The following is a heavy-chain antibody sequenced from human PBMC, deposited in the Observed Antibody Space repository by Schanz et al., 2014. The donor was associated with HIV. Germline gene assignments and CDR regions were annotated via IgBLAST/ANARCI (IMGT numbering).Heavy chain of an antibody. CDR3: ASGRFDTVIWWGDAFLI. Sequence: QVQLVQSGAEVKKPGASVKVSCKASGYTFTSYYMHWVRQAPGQGLEWMGIINPSGGSTTYAQKFQGRVTMTRDTSTRTVHMELSSLRSEDTAVYYCASGRFDTVIWWGDAFLIWGRGTMVTVSS. V-gene: IGHV1-46*01. CDR1: GYTFTSYY. CDR2: INPSGGST. D-gene: IGHD5-18*01. J-gene: IGHJ3*02.